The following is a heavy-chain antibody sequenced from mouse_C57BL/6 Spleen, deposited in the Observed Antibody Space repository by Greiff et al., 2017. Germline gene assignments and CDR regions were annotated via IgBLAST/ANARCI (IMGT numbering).Heavy chain of an antibody. Sequence: VQLKESGGGLVKPGGSLKLSCAASGFTFSDYGMHWVRQAPEKGVECVAYISSGSSTIYYADTVKGRFTISRDNAKNILFLQMTSLRSEDTAMYYCASGNYFDYWGQGTTLTVSS. CDR2: ISSGSSTI. CDR3: ASGNYFDY. D-gene: IGHD1-1*02. J-gene: IGHJ2*01. CDR1: GFTFSDYG. V-gene: IGHV5-17*01.